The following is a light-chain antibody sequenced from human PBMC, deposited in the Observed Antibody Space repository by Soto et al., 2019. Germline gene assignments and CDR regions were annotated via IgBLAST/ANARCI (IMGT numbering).Light chain of an antibody. J-gene: IGKJ2*01. V-gene: IGKV3-11*01. CDR2: DAS. CDR3: QQRSNWPPYT. CDR1: QSVSRY. Sequence: EIVLTQSPATLSLSPGERATLSCRASQSVSRYLAWYQQKPGQAPRLLIYDASNRATGIPARFSGSGSGADFTPTISSLEPEDFAVYHCQQRSNWPPYTFGQGTKLEIK.